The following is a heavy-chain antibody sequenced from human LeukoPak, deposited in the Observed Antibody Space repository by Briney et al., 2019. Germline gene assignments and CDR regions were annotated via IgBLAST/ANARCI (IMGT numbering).Heavy chain of an antibody. D-gene: IGHD5-24*01. CDR1: GFTFSSYG. J-gene: IGHJ4*02. Sequence: GGSLRLSCAASGFTFSSYGLHWVRQAPGKGLEWVAFIRYDGSNKYYADSVKGRFTISRDNSKNTLYLQMNSLRAEDTAVYYCARERDGYNSLRYFDYWGQGTLVTVSS. CDR2: IRYDGSNK. V-gene: IGHV3-30*02. CDR3: ARERDGYNSLRYFDY.